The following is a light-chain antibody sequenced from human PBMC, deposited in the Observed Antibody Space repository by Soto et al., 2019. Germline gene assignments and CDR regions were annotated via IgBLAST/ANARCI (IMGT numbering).Light chain of an antibody. CDR3: AAWDDSLNGPYV. CDR1: SSNIGSNT. V-gene: IGLV1-44*01. CDR2: SNN. Sequence: QSVLTQPPSASGTRGQRVTISCSGSSSNIGSNTVNWYQQLPGTAPKLLIYSNNQRPSGVPDRFSGSKSGTSASLAISGLQSEDEADYYCAAWDDSLNGPYVFGTGTKLTVL. J-gene: IGLJ1*01.